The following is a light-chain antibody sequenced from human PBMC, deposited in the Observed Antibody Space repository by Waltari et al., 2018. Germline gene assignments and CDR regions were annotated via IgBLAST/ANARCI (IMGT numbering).Light chain of an antibody. V-gene: IGKV3-15*01. CDR2: GAS. CDR3: QQYNIRPPDT. Sequence: EIVMTQSPATLSVSPGERATLSCRASQSVKSNLAWSQQQPGQAPRLPIYGASTRVTGIPARFSGSGSGTEFTLTISILQSEDSAVYFCQQYNIRPPDTFGQGTKLEIK. J-gene: IGKJ2*01. CDR1: QSVKSN.